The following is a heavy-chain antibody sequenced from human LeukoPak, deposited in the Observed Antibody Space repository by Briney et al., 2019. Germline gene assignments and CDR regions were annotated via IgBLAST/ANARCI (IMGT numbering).Heavy chain of an antibody. CDR2: ISDDGTNT. D-gene: IGHD6-19*01. CDR1: GFTFSSYA. J-gene: IGHJ4*02. V-gene: IGHV3-30*04. CDR3: ATSSSSGYAYCFDY. Sequence: GGSLRLSCAASGFTFSSYAMHWVRQAPGKGLECVAFISDDGTNTYYADSVKGRFTISRDNSKNTLYLQMDSLRAEDTALYYCATSSSSGYAYCFDYWGQGTLVTVSS.